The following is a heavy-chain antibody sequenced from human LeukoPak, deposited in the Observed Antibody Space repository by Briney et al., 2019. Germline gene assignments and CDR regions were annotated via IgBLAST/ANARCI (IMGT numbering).Heavy chain of an antibody. J-gene: IGHJ6*03. CDR1: GGSISSSSYY. CDR2: IYYSGST. Sequence: PSETLSLTCTVSGGSISSSSYYWGWIRQPPGKGLEWIGSIYYSGSTYYNPSLKSRVTISVDTSKTQFSLKLRSVTAADTAVYYCARVCTGWRNYNYYYMDVWGKGTTVTVSS. CDR3: ARVCTGWRNYNYYYMDV. D-gene: IGHD6-19*01. V-gene: IGHV4-39*07.